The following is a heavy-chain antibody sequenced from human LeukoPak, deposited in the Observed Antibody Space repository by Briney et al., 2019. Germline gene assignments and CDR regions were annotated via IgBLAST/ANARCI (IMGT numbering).Heavy chain of an antibody. V-gene: IGHV1-2*02. D-gene: IGHD5-24*01. Sequence: ASVKVSCKASGYTLTGSYMHWVRQAPGQGLEWMGWINPNTGGTNYAQKFQGRATLTWDTSISTAYMELSSLRSDDTAVFYCASSVGYNKAGYYYYLGFWGKGTTVTVSS. CDR2: INPNTGGT. J-gene: IGHJ6*03. CDR1: GYTLTGSY. CDR3: ASSVGYNKAGYYYYLGF.